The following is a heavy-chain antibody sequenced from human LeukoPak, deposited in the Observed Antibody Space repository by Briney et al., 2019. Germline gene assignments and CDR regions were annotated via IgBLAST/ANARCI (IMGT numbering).Heavy chain of an antibody. Sequence: ASVKVSCKASGYTFPNYHIHWVRQAPGQGLEWLGIINPNGGSASYAQRFQGRVTMTRDTSTTTVYMELTSLRSEDTAVHYCARDYYYDSSGYYTYYFDYWGQGTQVTVSS. CDR3: ARDYYYDSSGYYTYYFDY. D-gene: IGHD3-22*01. J-gene: IGHJ4*02. V-gene: IGHV1-46*01. CDR1: GYTFPNYH. CDR2: INPNGGSA.